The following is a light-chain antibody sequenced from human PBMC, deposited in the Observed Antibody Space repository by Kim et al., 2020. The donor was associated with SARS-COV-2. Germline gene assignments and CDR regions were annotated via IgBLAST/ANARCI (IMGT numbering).Light chain of an antibody. J-gene: IGLJ3*02. CDR1: NIGSKN. CDR3: HVWDSSNVV. CDR2: RDG. Sequence: SYELTQPLSVSVALGQTARVNCGGNNIGSKNVHWYQQKPGQAPVLVIYRDGNRPSGIPERFSGSNSGNTATPTISRAQAGDEADYYCHVWDSSNVVFGGGTQLTVL. V-gene: IGLV3-9*01.